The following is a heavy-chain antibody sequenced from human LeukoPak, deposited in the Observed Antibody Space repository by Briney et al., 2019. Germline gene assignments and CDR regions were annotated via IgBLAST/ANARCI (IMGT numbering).Heavy chain of an antibody. Sequence: PGGSLRLSCAASAFTFSSYAMSWVRQAPGKGLEWVSAISGSGGSTYYADSVKGRFTISRDNSKNTLYLQMNSLRAEDTAVYYCAAQSARPQYYFDYWGQGTLVTVSS. J-gene: IGHJ4*02. D-gene: IGHD6-6*01. V-gene: IGHV3-23*01. CDR1: AFTFSSYA. CDR2: ISGSGGST. CDR3: AAQSARPQYYFDY.